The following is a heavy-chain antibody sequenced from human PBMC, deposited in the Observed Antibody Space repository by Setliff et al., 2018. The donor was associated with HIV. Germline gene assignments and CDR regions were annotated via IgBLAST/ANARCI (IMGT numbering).Heavy chain of an antibody. Sequence: SETLSLTCGVSGGSINSGGYYWSWIRQHPGKGLEWIGHISDTGRTSYNPSLKSRVTISVDTSKSQISLKLSSVTAADTAVYYCARTFGDLKHYNYYYTIDVWGQGTTVTVSS. V-gene: IGHV4-31*11. CDR2: ISDTGRT. CDR3: ARTFGDLKHYNYYYTIDV. CDR1: GGSINSGGYY. D-gene: IGHD3-10*01. J-gene: IGHJ6*02.